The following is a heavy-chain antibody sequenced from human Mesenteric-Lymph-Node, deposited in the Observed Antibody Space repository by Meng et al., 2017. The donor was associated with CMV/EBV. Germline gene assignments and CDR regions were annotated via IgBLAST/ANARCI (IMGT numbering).Heavy chain of an antibody. Sequence: ASVKVSCKASGYTLTAYYVHWVRQAPGQGREWIGWINPYSGFTDFAQRFRGRVTMTTDASMNTAYLELSRLRSDDTAVYYCARPFYYDSNAGYHDAFDIWGQGTLVTVSS. J-gene: IGHJ3*02. D-gene: IGHD3-22*01. V-gene: IGHV1-2*02. CDR3: ARPFYYDSNAGYHDAFDI. CDR1: GYTLTAYY. CDR2: INPYSGFT.